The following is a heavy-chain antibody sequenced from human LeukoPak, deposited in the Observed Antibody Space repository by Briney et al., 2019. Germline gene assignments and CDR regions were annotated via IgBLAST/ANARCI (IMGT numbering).Heavy chain of an antibody. V-gene: IGHV1-2*02. CDR3: ARVIGFGELSLAY. J-gene: IGHJ4*02. Sequence: ASVKVSCKASGFTFTGYYMHWVRQAPGQGLEWMGWINPNSGGTNYAQKFQGRATMTRDTSISTAYMELSSLRSADTAVYYCARVIGFGELSLAYWGQGTLVTVSS. CDR1: GFTFTGYY. CDR2: INPNSGGT. D-gene: IGHD3-10*01.